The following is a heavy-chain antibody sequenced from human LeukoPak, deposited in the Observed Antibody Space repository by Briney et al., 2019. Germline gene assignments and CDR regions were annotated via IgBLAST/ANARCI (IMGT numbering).Heavy chain of an antibody. Sequence: SEALSLTCTVSGGSISSYYGSWLRQPPGEGLEWSGYIYYSGSTNYNPTLKTRVTISVDTSKNQFSLKLSSVPAADTAVYYCARVDGSQGPYYFDYWGQGTLVSVSS. J-gene: IGHJ4*02. V-gene: IGHV4-59*01. D-gene: IGHD1-1*01. CDR2: IYYSGST. CDR3: ARVDGSQGPYYFDY. CDR1: GGSISSYY.